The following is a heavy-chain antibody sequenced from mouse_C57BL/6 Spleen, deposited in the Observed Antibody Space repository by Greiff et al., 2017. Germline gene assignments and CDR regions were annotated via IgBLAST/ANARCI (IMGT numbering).Heavy chain of an antibody. Sequence: QVQLKQSGAELVRPGASVTLSCKASGYTFTDYEMHWVKQTPVHGLEWIGAIDPETGGTAYNQKFKGKAILTADKSSSTAYMELRSLTSEDSAVYYCTRGKFITTVHFDYWGQGTTLTVSS. CDR3: TRGKFITTVHFDY. CDR1: GYTFTDYE. D-gene: IGHD1-1*01. CDR2: IDPETGGT. J-gene: IGHJ2*01. V-gene: IGHV1-15*01.